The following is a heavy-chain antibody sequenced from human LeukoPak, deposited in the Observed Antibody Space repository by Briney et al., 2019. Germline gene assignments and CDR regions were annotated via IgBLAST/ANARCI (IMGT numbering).Heavy chain of an antibody. Sequence: GGSLRLSCAASGFTFSSYAMSWVRQAPGKGLEWVSAISGSGGGTYYADSVKGRFAISRDNSRNTLYLQMNSLRAEDTAVYYCAELGITMIGGVWGKGTTVTISS. CDR1: GFTFSSYA. CDR3: AELGITMIGGV. CDR2: ISGSGGGT. D-gene: IGHD3-10*02. V-gene: IGHV3-23*01. J-gene: IGHJ6*04.